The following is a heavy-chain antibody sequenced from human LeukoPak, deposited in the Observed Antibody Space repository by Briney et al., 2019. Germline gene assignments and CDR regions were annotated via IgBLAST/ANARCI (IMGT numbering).Heavy chain of an antibody. D-gene: IGHD3-10*01. CDR3: ARDGQNGSPYATDV. J-gene: IGHJ6*02. CDR2: IWYDGSNE. CDR1: GFTFRSHG. V-gene: IGHV3-33*01. Sequence: GGSLRLSCAASGFTFRSHGMHWVRQAPGKGLEWVAGIWYDGSNEDYADSAKGRFTISRDNSKNTLYLQMNSLRVEDTAVYYCARDGQNGSPYATDVWGQGTTVTVPS.